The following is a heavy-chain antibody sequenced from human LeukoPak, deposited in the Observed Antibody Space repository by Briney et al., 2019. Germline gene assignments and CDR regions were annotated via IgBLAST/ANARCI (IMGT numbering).Heavy chain of an antibody. CDR2: IKQDGSEK. J-gene: IGHJ4*02. Sequence: GGSLRLSCAASGFTSSSYWMSWVRQAPGKGLEWVANIKQDGSEKYYVDSVKGRFTISRDNAKNSLYLQMNSLRAEDTAVYYCARVVSRVATFDYWGQGTLVTVSS. CDR1: GFTSSSYW. CDR3: ARVVSRVATFDY. D-gene: IGHD5-12*01. V-gene: IGHV3-7*01.